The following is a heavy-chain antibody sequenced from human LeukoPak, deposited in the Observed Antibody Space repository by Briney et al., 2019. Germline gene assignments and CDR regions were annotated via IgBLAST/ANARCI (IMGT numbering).Heavy chain of an antibody. J-gene: IGHJ6*02. CDR3: ARGGYYAMDV. CDR1: GFTFSSYA. Sequence: PGGSLRLSCAASGFTFSSYAMSWVRQAPGKGLEWVSVISGSGGSTYYADSVKGRFTISRDNSQNTLYLQMNRLRGEDTAVYYCARGGYYAMDVWGQGTTVTVSS. V-gene: IGHV3-23*01. CDR2: ISGSGGST.